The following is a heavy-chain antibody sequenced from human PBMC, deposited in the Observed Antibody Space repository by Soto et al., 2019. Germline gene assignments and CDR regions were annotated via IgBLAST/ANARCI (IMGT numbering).Heavy chain of an antibody. CDR2: IYHSGST. D-gene: IGHD3-10*01. CDR1: GGSISSSNW. V-gene: IGHV4-4*02. Sequence: QVQLQESGTGLVKPSGTLSLTCAVSGGSISSSNWWSWVRQPPGKGLEWIGGIYHSGSTNYNPPFKSRVTISVDKSKNQFALKLSSVTAADTAVYYCAGDYMVRGVMRWFDPWGEGTLVTFSS. CDR3: AGDYMVRGVMRWFDP. J-gene: IGHJ5*02.